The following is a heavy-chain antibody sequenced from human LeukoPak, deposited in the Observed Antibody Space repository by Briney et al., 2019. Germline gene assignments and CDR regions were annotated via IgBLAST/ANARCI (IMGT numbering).Heavy chain of an antibody. CDR1: GYTFTSYG. Sequence: ASVNVSCKASGYTFTSYGISWVRQAPGQRLEGMGWISAYNGKTNYGQKLQGRVTMTTYTFTRTAYMELRSLRSDDPAVYYCARDFSLDILKHGGTTPPVSNYWGQGTLVTVSS. D-gene: IGHD3-9*01. CDR2: ISAYNGKT. V-gene: IGHV1-18*01. J-gene: IGHJ4*02. CDR3: ARDFSLDILKHGGTTPPVSNY.